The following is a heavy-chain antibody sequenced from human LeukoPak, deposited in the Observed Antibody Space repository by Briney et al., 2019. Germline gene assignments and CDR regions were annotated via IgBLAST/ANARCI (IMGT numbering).Heavy chain of an antibody. Sequence: ASVKVSCKASGYTFTSYYMHWVRQAPGQGLEWMGIINPSGGSTSYAQKFQGRVIMTRDTSTSTVYMELSSLRSEDTAVYYCARAQGEDYYDSSGLDYWGQGTLVTVSS. CDR3: ARAQGEDYYDSSGLDY. J-gene: IGHJ4*02. CDR2: INPSGGST. V-gene: IGHV1-46*01. CDR1: GYTFTSYY. D-gene: IGHD3-22*01.